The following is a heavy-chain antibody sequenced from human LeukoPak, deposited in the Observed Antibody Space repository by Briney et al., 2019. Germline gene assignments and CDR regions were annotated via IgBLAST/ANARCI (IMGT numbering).Heavy chain of an antibody. J-gene: IGHJ4*02. CDR3: ARGALWFGDYYFDY. V-gene: IGHV1-46*01. CDR1: GYSFTSHY. CDR2: INPSGSST. D-gene: IGHD3-10*01. Sequence: GASVKVSCKASGYSFTSHYMHWVRQAPGQGLEWMGLINPSGSSTLYAQKFQGRVTITADKSTSTAYMELSSLRSEDTAVYYCARGALWFGDYYFDYWGQGTLVTVSS.